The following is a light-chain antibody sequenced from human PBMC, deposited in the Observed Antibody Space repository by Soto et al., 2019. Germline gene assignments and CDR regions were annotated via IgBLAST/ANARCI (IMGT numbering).Light chain of an antibody. CDR1: QGINNW. Sequence: DIQMTPSPSSVSASVGDRVPITCRASQGINNWLAWYQQKPGKAPKLLIYTASSLQSGVPSRFSGSGSGTDFTLTISSLQPDDFGSYYCQHMRTFGQGTKVDIK. CDR3: QHMRT. V-gene: IGKV1-12*01. CDR2: TAS. J-gene: IGKJ1*01.